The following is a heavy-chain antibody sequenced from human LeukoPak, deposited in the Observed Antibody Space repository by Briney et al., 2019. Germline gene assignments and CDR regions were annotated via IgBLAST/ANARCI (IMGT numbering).Heavy chain of an antibody. CDR2: IKQDGSEK. Sequence: PGRSPRLSCAASGFTFSSYWMSWVRQAPGKGLEWVANIKQDGSEKYYVDSVKGRFTISRDNAKNSLYLQMNSLRAEDTAVYYCARDPGKQWLVRYEVDAFDIWGQGTMVTVSS. J-gene: IGHJ3*02. D-gene: IGHD6-19*01. CDR3: ARDPGKQWLVRYEVDAFDI. V-gene: IGHV3-7*01. CDR1: GFTFSSYW.